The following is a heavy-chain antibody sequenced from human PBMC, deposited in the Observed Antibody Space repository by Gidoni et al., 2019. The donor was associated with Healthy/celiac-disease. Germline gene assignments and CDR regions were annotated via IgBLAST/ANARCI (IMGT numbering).Heavy chain of an antibody. CDR1: GGSISSSSYY. CDR2: IYYSGST. D-gene: IGHD6-19*01. V-gene: IGHV4-39*01. Sequence: CTVSGGSISSSSYYWGWIRQPPGKGLEWIGSIYYSGSTYYNPSLKSRVTISVDTSKNQFSLKLRSVSAADTAVYYCARELYTSYDRLGSGWYRPPAVIDYWGQGTLVTVSS. J-gene: IGHJ4*02. CDR3: ARELYTSYDRLGSGWYRPPAVIDY.